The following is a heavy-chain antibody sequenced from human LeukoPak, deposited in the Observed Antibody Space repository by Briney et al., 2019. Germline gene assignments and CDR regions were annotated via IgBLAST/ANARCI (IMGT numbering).Heavy chain of an antibody. D-gene: IGHD6-13*01. V-gene: IGHV3-23*01. CDR3: AKAPMEDTWYIHFDY. CDR1: GFTFRSYA. CDR2: ITNSGDNT. Sequence: GGSLRLSCAASGFTFRSYAMSWVRQAPGKGLEWVSAITNSGDNTYYADSVKGRFTISRDNSKNTLYLQINSLRAEDTAIYYCAKAPMEDTWYIHFDYWGQGTLVTVSS. J-gene: IGHJ4*02.